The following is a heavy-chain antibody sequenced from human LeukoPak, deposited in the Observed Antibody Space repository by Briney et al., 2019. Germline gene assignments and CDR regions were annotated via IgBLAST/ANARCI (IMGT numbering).Heavy chain of an antibody. Sequence: PSEILSLTCTASGGSISSYYWSWIRQPAGKGLEWIGRIYTSGSTNYNPSLKSRVTMSVDTSKNQFSLKLSSVTAADTAVYYCARDLRYSSSWYAGRGFDYWGQGTLVTVSS. V-gene: IGHV4-4*07. J-gene: IGHJ4*02. CDR2: IYTSGST. D-gene: IGHD6-13*01. CDR3: ARDLRYSSSWYAGRGFDY. CDR1: GGSISSYY.